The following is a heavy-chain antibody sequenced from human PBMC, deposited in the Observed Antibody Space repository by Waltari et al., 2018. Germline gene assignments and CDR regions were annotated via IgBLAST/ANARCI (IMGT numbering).Heavy chain of an antibody. J-gene: IGHJ4*02. CDR3: AKGWTLGVVFFDY. Sequence: EVQLLESGGGLVQPGGSLRLSCAASGFTFSSYAMSRVRQAPGKGLEWVSAISGSGGSTYYADSVKGRFTISRDNSKNTLYLQMNSLRAEDTAVYYCAKGWTLGVVFFDYWGQGTLVTVSS. CDR1: GFTFSSYA. D-gene: IGHD2-15*01. CDR2: ISGSGGST. V-gene: IGHV3-23*01.